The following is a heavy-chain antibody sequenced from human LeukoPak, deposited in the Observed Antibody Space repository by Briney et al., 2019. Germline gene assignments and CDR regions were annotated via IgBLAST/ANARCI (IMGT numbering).Heavy chain of an antibody. Sequence: SETLSLTCTVSDASISSGGYCWSWIRQHPGRGLRWIDYIYYSGSTYYNPSLKSRVAISVDTSKNQFSLKLSSVTAADTAVYYCARLDRWLQHPGAFDIWGQGTMVTVSS. CDR3: ARLDRWLQHPGAFDI. V-gene: IGHV4-31*03. CDR1: DASISSGGYC. D-gene: IGHD5-24*01. J-gene: IGHJ3*02. CDR2: IYYSGST.